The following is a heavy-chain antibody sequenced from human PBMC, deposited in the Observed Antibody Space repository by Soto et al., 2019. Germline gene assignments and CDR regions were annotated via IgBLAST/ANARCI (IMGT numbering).Heavy chain of an antibody. CDR1: GGSFSGYY. CDR2: INRSGST. CDR3: ARGVYDYIWGSYRYSNTHFDY. V-gene: IGHV4-34*01. J-gene: IGHJ4*02. D-gene: IGHD3-16*02. Sequence: QVQLQQWGAGLLKPSETLSLTCAVYGGSFSGYYWSWIRQPPGKGLEWIGEINRSGSTNYNPSLKSRVTISVDTSKNQFSLKLSSVTAADTAVYYCARGVYDYIWGSYRYSNTHFDYWGQGTLVTVSS.